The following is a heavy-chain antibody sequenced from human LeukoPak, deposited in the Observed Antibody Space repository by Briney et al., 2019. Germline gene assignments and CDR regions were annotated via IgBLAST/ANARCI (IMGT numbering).Heavy chain of an antibody. CDR3: ARDYTGYCSGGSCYDIHAGGFDY. J-gene: IGHJ4*02. Sequence: GASVKVSCKASGYTFTSYYMHWVRQAPGQGLEWMGIINPSGGSTSYAQKFQGRVTMTRDTSTSTVYMELSSLRSEDTAVYYCARDYTGYCSGGSCYDIHAGGFDYWGQGTLVTVSS. CDR1: GYTFTSYY. D-gene: IGHD2-15*01. CDR2: INPSGGST. V-gene: IGHV1-46*01.